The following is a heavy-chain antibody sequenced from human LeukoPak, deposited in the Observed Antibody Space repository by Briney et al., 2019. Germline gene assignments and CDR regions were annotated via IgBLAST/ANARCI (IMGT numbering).Heavy chain of an antibody. Sequence: SETLSLTCAVYGGSFSGYYWSWIRQPPGKGLEWIGEINHSGSTNYNPSLKSRVTISVDRSKNQFSLKLSSVTAADTAVYYCASARRLRYFFDPWGQGTLVTVSS. CDR3: ASARRLRYFFDP. CDR1: GGSFSGYY. J-gene: IGHJ5*02. D-gene: IGHD3-9*01. V-gene: IGHV4-34*01. CDR2: INHSGST.